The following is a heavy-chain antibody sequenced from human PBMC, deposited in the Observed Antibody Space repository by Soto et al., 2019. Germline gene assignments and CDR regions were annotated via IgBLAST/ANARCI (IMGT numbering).Heavy chain of an antibody. CDR2: IWYDGSNK. CDR3: ASEKRYCSSTSCWNMDV. Sequence: GGSLRLSCSAAEFTFISYGMHWVLQAPGKGLEWVAVIWYDGSNKYYADSVKGRFTISRDNSNNTLYLQMNNLRAEDTAVYYCASEKRYCSSTSCWNMDVWGQGTTVTVSS. V-gene: IGHV3-33*01. CDR1: EFTFISYG. D-gene: IGHD2-2*01. J-gene: IGHJ6*02.